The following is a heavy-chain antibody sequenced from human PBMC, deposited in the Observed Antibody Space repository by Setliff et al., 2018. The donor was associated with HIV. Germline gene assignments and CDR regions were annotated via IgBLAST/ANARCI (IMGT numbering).Heavy chain of an antibody. CDR3: ARHPRHYNILTGYRYYYMDV. CDR1: GVSTSSSSYF. J-gene: IGHJ6*03. D-gene: IGHD3-9*01. V-gene: IGHV4-39*01. CDR2: IYFSGST. Sequence: SETLSLTCAVSGVSTSSSSYFWGWIRRPPGTGLDWIGSIYFSGSTYYNPSLESRVTISMDTSRNQFSLKLTSVTAADTAVYYCARHPRHYNILTGYRYYYMDVWGKGTTVTVSS.